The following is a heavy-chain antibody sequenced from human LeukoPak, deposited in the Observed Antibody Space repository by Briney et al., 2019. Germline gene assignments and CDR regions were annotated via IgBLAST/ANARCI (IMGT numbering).Heavy chain of an antibody. CDR1: GGSTSSYY. CDR2: IYYSGST. J-gene: IGHJ3*02. Sequence: SETLSLTCTVSGGSTSSYYWSWIRQPPGKGLEWIGYIYYSGSTNYNPSLKSRVTISVDTSKNQFSLKLSSVTAADTAVYYCARDGITYYYDSSGYPTISSFDIWGQGTMVTVSS. V-gene: IGHV4-59*01. D-gene: IGHD3-22*01. CDR3: ARDGITYYYDSSGYPTISSFDI.